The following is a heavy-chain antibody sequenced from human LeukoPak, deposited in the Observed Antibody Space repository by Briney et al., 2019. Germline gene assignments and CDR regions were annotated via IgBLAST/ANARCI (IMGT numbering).Heavy chain of an antibody. Sequence: PGGSLRLSCVASGFTFSSYSMNWVRQAPGKGLEWISYISSSSSYIYYADSVKGRFTISRDNAKNALYLQMNSLRGEDTAVYYCARDFEVRDFWSGTDHIIDSWGEGALVSVSS. V-gene: IGHV3-21*01. D-gene: IGHD3-3*01. J-gene: IGHJ4*02. CDR3: ARDFEVRDFWSGTDHIIDS. CDR2: ISSSSSYI. CDR1: GFTFSSYS.